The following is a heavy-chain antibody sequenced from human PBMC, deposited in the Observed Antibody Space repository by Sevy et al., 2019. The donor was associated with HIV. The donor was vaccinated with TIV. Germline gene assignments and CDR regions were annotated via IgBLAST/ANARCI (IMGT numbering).Heavy chain of an antibody. CDR2: ISGSGGST. D-gene: IGHD3-9*01. J-gene: IGHJ1*01. Sequence: GGSLRLSCAASGFTFSSYAMSWVRQAPGKGLEWVSAISGSGGSTYYADSVKGRFTISRDNSKNTLYLQMNSLRAGDTAVYYCAGDPYYDILTGYYRTEGEDIEYFQHWGQGTLVTVSS. V-gene: IGHV3-23*01. CDR3: AGDPYYDILTGYYRTEGEDIEYFQH. CDR1: GFTFSSYA.